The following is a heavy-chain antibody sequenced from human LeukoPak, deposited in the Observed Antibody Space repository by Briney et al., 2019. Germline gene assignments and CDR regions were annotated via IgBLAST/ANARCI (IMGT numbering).Heavy chain of an antibody. CDR1: GGSISSYY. Sequence: SETLSLTCTVSGGSISSYYWSWIRQPPGKGLEWIGYIYTSGSTNYNPSLKSRVTISVDTSKNQFSLKLSSVTAADTAVYYCERIQRGRWLAFDYWGQGTLVTVSS. V-gene: IGHV4-4*09. J-gene: IGHJ4*02. D-gene: IGHD6-19*01. CDR3: ERIQRGRWLAFDY. CDR2: IYTSGST.